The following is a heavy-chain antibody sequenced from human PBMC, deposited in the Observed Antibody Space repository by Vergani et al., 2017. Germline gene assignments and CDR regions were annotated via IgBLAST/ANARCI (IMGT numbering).Heavy chain of an antibody. CDR1: GGTFSSYA. D-gene: IGHD3-3*01. V-gene: IGHV1-69*06. J-gene: IGHJ4*02. CDR3: ARTGLPNYDFWSGYLLDY. Sequence: QVQLVQSGAEVKKPGSSVKVSCKASGGTFSSYAISWVRQAPGRGLEWMGGIIPIFGTANYAQKFQGRVTITADKSTSTAYMELSSLRSEDTAVYYCARTGLPNYDFWSGYLLDYWGQGTLVTVSS. CDR2: IIPIFGTA.